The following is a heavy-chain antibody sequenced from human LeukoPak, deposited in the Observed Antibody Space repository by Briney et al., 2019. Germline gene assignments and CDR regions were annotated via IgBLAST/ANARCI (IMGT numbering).Heavy chain of an antibody. J-gene: IGHJ4*02. CDR2: ISYDGSNK. V-gene: IGHV3-30-3*01. Sequence: GGSLRLSCAASGFTFSSYAMHWVRQAPGKGLEWVAVISYDGSNKYYADSVKGRFTISRDNSKNTLYLQMNSLRAEDTAVYYCARGELGEFDYWGQGTLVTVSS. D-gene: IGHD7-27*01. CDR3: ARGELGEFDY. CDR1: GFTFSSYA.